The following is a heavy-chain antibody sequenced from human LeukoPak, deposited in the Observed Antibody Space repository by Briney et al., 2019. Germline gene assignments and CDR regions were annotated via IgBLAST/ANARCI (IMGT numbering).Heavy chain of an antibody. CDR1: GFTFSNAW. V-gene: IGHV3-15*01. D-gene: IGHD3-10*01. CDR3: ITAGGGQ. CDR2: IRSKADGGTT. Sequence: PGVSLRLSCAASGFTFSNAWMSWVRQAPGRGLEYIGRIRSKADGGTTDYSAPVKGRFTISRDDSTNRMYLQMTSLKTEDTAVYYCITAGGGQWGQGTLVTV. J-gene: IGHJ4*02.